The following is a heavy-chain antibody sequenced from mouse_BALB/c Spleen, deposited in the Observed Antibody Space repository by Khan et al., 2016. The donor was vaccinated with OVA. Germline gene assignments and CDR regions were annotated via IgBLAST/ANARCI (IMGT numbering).Heavy chain of an antibody. Sequence: QVTLKESGPGILQSSQTLSLTCSFSGFSLSTSGMGVSWLRQPSGKGLEWLAHIYWDDEKRYNPSLNRRLRNCKGTSSKQVSHRITSLDIACTATYDCARNLCACDPWFAYWGQGTLVTVSS. CDR1: GFSLSTSGMG. D-gene: IGHD6-2*01. CDR3: ARNLCACDPWFAY. V-gene: IGHV8-12*01. CDR2: IYWDDEK. J-gene: IGHJ3*01.